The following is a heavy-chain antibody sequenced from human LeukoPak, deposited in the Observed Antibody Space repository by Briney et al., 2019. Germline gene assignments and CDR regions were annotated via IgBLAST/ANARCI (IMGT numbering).Heavy chain of an antibody. CDR1: GFTFSSHA. J-gene: IGHJ4*02. CDR2: ISGSGGST. D-gene: IGHD3-10*01. CDR3: AKDLSVLWFGESS. Sequence: PGGSLRLSCAASGFTFSSHAMSWVRQAPGKGLEWVSAISGSGGSTYYADSVKGRFTISRDNSKNTLYLQMNSLRAEDTAVYYCAKDLSVLWFGESSWGQGTLVTVPS. V-gene: IGHV3-23*01.